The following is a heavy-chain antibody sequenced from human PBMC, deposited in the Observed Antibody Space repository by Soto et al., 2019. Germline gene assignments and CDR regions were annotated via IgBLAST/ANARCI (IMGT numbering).Heavy chain of an antibody. CDR3: ARHSLVRGLDYYFYGMDV. J-gene: IGHJ6*02. Sequence: PSETLSRTCTVSGGSITSSYWSWIRQPPGKGLEWIGYIYYRGSTNTNPSLKSRAIMSVDTPKSQFSLRLTSVTAADTAVYYCARHSLVRGLDYYFYGMDVWGHGTTVTVSS. CDR2: IYYRGST. CDR1: GGSITSSY. D-gene: IGHD3-10*01. V-gene: IGHV4-59*01.